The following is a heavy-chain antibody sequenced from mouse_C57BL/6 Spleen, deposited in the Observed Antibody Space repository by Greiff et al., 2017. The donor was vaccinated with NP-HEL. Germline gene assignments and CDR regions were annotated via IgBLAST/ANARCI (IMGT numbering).Heavy chain of an antibody. CDR1: GYTFTSYG. V-gene: IGHV1-81*01. J-gene: IGHJ4*01. CDR3: SRGKYGRKDYAMDY. CDR2: IYPRSGNT. Sequence: QVQLEKAGAELARPGASVKLSCKASGYTFTSYGISWVKQRPGQGLEWIGEIYPRSGNTYYNEKFKGKATLTADKSSSTVYMELRSLTSDDSAVCFCSRGKYGRKDYAMDYWGQGTSVTVSS. D-gene: IGHD2-10*02.